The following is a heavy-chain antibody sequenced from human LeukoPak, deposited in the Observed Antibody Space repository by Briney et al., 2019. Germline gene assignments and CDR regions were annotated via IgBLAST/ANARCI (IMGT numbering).Heavy chain of an antibody. CDR1: GYSFISYW. V-gene: IGHV5-51*01. CDR3: ARQYCTTGVCHYFDY. Sequence: PGESLKISCKGSGYSFISYWIGWVRQMPGKGLEWMGIIYPGDSNTRYSPSFQGQVTISADKSISTAYLQWSSLKASDTAMYYCARQYCTTGVCHYFDYWGQGTLVTVPS. CDR2: IYPGDSNT. J-gene: IGHJ4*02. D-gene: IGHD2-8*01.